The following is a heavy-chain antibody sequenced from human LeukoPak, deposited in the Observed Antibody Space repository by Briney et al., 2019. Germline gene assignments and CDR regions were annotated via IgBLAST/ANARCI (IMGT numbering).Heavy chain of an antibody. D-gene: IGHD2-2*01. CDR3: ARQEIVVVPAATNAFDI. CDR2: IYYSGST. CDR1: GGSISGSSYY. J-gene: IGHJ3*02. Sequence: PSETLSLTCTVSGGSISGSSYYWGWIRQPPGKGLEWIGSIYYSGSTYYNPSLKSRVTISVDTSKNQFSLKLSSVTAADTAVYYCARQEIVVVPAATNAFDIWGQGTMVTVSS. V-gene: IGHV4-39*01.